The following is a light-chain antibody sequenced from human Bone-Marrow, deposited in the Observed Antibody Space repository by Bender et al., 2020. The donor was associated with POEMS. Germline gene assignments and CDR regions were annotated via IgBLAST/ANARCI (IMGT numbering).Light chain of an antibody. J-gene: IGLJ1*01. CDR2: EGR. V-gene: IGLV2-23*01. CDR1: SSDVGSHFL. CDR3: CSYSGSV. Sequence: QSALTQSAAVSGSPGQSITITCTGASSDVGSHFLLSWYQQLPGEAPKLIIYEGRKWPSGISDRFSASKSGNTASLTISGLQAEDEADYYCCSYSGSVFGGGTRVTVL.